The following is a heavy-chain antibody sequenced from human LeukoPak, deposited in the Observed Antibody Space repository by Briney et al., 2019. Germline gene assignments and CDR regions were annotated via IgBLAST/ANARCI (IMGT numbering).Heavy chain of an antibody. CDR2: ISSSGSTI. V-gene: IGHV3-48*03. CDR1: GFTFSSYE. Sequence: GGSLRLSCAASGFTFSSYEMNWVRQAPGKGLEWVSYISSSGSTIYYADSVKGRFTISRDNAKNSLYLQMNSQRAEDTAVYYCARGPITMVRGAPPNWFDPWGQGTLVTVSS. J-gene: IGHJ5*02. CDR3: ARGPITMVRGAPPNWFDP. D-gene: IGHD3-10*01.